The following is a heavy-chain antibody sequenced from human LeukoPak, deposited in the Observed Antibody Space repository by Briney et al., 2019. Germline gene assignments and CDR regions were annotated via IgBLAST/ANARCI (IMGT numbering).Heavy chain of an antibody. CDR2: IHHSGST. V-gene: IGHV4-30-2*01. Sequence: SETLSLTCTVSGGSISSGGYYWSWIRQPPGKGLEWIGYIHHSGSTYYNPSLKSRVTISVDRSKNQFSLKLSSVTAADTAVYYCASGTPIKGYSRAKLQWPRDYWGQGTLVTVSS. CDR1: GGSISSGGYY. CDR3: ASGTPIKGYSRAKLQWPRDY. D-gene: IGHD6-19*01. J-gene: IGHJ4*02.